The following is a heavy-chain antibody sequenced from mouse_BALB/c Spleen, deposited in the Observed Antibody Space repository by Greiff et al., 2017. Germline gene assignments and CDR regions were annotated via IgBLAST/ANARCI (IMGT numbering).Heavy chain of an antibody. J-gene: IGHJ3*01. D-gene: IGHD4-1*01. CDR1: GFTFSSYY. CDR3: ARGELGRGFAY. Sequence: EVHLVESGGGLVKLGGSLKLSCAASGFTFSSYYMSWVRQTPEKRLELVAAINSNGGSYTYYPDSVKGRFTISRDNAKNNLYLQMSSLKSEDTAMYYCARGELGRGFAYWGQGTLVTVSA. V-gene: IGHV5-6-2*01. CDR2: INSNGGSYT.